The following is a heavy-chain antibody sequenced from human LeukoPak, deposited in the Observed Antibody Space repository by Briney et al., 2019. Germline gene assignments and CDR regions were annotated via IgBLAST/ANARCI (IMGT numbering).Heavy chain of an antibody. Sequence: GESLKISCKGSGYSFTSYWIGWVRQMPGKGLEWMGIIYAGDSDTRYSPSFQGQVTISADKSISTAYLQWSSLKASDTAMYYCARLAVAGTGPSNYFDYWGQGTLVTVSS. V-gene: IGHV5-51*01. D-gene: IGHD6-19*01. CDR3: ARLAVAGTGPSNYFDY. CDR2: IYAGDSDT. J-gene: IGHJ4*02. CDR1: GYSFTSYW.